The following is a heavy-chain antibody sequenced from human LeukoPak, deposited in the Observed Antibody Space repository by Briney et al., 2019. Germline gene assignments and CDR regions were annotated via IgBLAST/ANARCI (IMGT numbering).Heavy chain of an antibody. CDR1: GFTFGTYW. Sequence: GGSLRLSCAASGFTFGTYWMHWVRQAPGKGLVWVSRINPDGTTTSYADSVKGRFTISRDNAKDTVYLQMNSLRAEDTAVYYCARVSIGWYSFDYWGQGTLVTVSS. CDR3: ARVSIGWYSFDY. D-gene: IGHD6-19*01. J-gene: IGHJ4*02. V-gene: IGHV3-74*01. CDR2: INPDGTTT.